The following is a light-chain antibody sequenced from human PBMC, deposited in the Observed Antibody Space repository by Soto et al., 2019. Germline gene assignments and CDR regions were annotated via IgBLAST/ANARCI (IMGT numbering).Light chain of an antibody. Sequence: EIVMTQSPATLSVSPGERATLSCRASQSISTELAWYQQKPGQPPRLLIYSASTSATGVPARFTGSGSGSECTLTISGLQSEDFAVYYCQQCHNWPLAVGQGTRLEI. V-gene: IGKV3-15*01. CDR3: QQCHNWPLA. J-gene: IGKJ2*01. CDR2: SAS. CDR1: QSISTE.